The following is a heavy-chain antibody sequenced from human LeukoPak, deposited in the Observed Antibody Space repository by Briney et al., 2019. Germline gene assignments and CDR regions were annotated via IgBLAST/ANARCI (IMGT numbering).Heavy chain of an antibody. J-gene: IGHJ5*02. CDR2: IIPIFGTA. D-gene: IGHD4-11*01. Sequence: SVKVSCKASGGTFSSYAISWVRQAPGQGLEWMGGIIPIFGTANYAQKFQGRVTITADESTSTAYMELSSLRSEDTAVYYCARDSVNYGRPNNWFDPWGQGTLVTVSS. CDR1: GGTFSSYA. V-gene: IGHV1-69*13. CDR3: ARDSVNYGRPNNWFDP.